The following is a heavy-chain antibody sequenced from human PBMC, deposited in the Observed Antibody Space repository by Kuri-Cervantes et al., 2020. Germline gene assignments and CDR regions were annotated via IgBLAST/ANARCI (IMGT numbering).Heavy chain of an antibody. J-gene: IGHJ4*02. Sequence: LSLTSAGSVFTFSSSAMSWGRQAPGKGLEWGSGIRWNGGSTSYADSVEGRFTISRDNAKNSLYLQMNSMRAEDTALYYCARTYYYDGSGYYFGYWGQGTLVTVSS. CDR3: ARTYYYDGSGYYFGY. CDR1: VFTFSSSA. V-gene: IGHV3-20*03. CDR2: IRWNGGST. D-gene: IGHD3-22*01.